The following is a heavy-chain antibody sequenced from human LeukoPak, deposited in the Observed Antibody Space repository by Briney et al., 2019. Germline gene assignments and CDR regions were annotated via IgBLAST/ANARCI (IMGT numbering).Heavy chain of an antibody. V-gene: IGHV1-18*01. CDR3: AKPGGELQSPTTYHAQYYFDY. CDR1: GYTFTSYG. CDR2: ISAYNGNT. J-gene: IGHJ4*02. D-gene: IGHD1-26*01. Sequence: ASVKVSCKASGYTFTSYGISWVRQAPGQGLEWMGWISAYNGNTNYAQKLQGRVTMTTDTSTSTAYMELRSLRSDDTAVYYCAKPGGELQSPTTYHAQYYFDYWGQGTLVTVSS.